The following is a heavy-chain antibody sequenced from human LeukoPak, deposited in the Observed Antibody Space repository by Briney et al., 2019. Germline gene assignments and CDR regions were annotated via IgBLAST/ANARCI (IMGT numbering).Heavy chain of an antibody. D-gene: IGHD3-22*01. CDR3: ARMPVVSYYYDSSGPLDY. Sequence: PGGSLRLPCAASGFTFSDYYMSWIRQAPGKGLEWVSYISSSSSYTNYADSVKGRFTISRDNAKNSLYLQMNSLRAEDTAVYYCARMPVVSYYYDSSGPLDYWGQGTLVTVSS. CDR2: ISSSSSYT. CDR1: GFTFSDYY. J-gene: IGHJ4*02. V-gene: IGHV3-11*06.